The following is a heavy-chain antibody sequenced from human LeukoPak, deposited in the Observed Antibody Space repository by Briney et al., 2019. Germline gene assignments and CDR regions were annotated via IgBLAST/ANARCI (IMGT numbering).Heavy chain of an antibody. V-gene: IGHV4-39*07. D-gene: IGHD3-22*01. CDR3: ARGSPYYYDGSGYSQNYFDY. Sequence: PSETLSLTCTVSGGSISTSNYYWGWIRQPPGKGLEWIGNIFYSGSTYYSPSLKSRVTISLDTSRNQFSLKLNSVTAADTAVYYCARGSPYYYDGSGYSQNYFDYWGQGTLVTVSS. J-gene: IGHJ4*02. CDR1: GGSISTSNYY. CDR2: IFYSGST.